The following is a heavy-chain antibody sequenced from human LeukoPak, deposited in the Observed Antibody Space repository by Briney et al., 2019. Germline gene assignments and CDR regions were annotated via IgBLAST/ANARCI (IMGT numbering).Heavy chain of an antibody. D-gene: IGHD6-19*01. V-gene: IGHV4-39*01. J-gene: IGHJ4*02. CDR2: IYYSGST. CDR3: ATIYSRAWMYYFDY. Sequence: SETLSLTCTVSGGSISSSSYYWGWIRQPPGKELEWIGSIYYSGSTYYNPSLKSRDTLSVDPSKNQFSLKLSSVTAADTAVYYCATIYSRAWMYYFDYWGQGTLVTVSS. CDR1: GGSISSSSYY.